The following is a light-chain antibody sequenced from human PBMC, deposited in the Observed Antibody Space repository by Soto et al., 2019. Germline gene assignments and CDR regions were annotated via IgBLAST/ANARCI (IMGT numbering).Light chain of an antibody. CDR2: GAS. CDR1: QSVSSSY. J-gene: IGKJ4*01. V-gene: IGKV3-20*01. CDR3: QQYGSSPPLT. Sequence: EIVLTQSPGTLSLSPGGRATLSCRASQSVSSSYLAWYQQKPGQAPRLLIYGASSRATGIPDRFSGSGPGTDFTLTISRLEPEDFAVYYCQQYGSSPPLTFGGGTKVDIK.